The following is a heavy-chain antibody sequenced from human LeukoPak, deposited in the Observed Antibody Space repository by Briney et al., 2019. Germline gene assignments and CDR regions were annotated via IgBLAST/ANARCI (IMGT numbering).Heavy chain of an antibody. CDR1: GGSISSYY. V-gene: IGHV4-4*07. CDR3: ARDRPPSSGGPRLFDY. D-gene: IGHD6-19*01. Sequence: PSETLSLTCTVSGGSISSYYWSWIRQPAGKGLEWIGRIYTSGSTNYNPSLKSRVTMSVDTSKNQFSLKLSSVTAADTAVYYCARDRPPSSGGPRLFDYWGQGTLVTVSS. CDR2: IYTSGST. J-gene: IGHJ4*02.